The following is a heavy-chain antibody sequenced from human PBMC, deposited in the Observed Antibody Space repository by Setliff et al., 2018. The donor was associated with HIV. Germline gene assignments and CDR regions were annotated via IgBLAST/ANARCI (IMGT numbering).Heavy chain of an antibody. J-gene: IGHJ2*01. CDR2: ISRDGNTI. Sequence: PGGSLRLSCAASGFTFSDYYMSWLRQAPGKGLEWVSYISRDGNTIYYADSVKGRFTITRDNSKNTLYLQMNSLRAEDTAVYYCARDRFPQSNIFGAWYFDLWGRGTLVTVSS. D-gene: IGHD3-10*02. CDR1: GFTFSDYY. V-gene: IGHV3-11*04. CDR3: ARDRFPQSNIFGAWYFDL.